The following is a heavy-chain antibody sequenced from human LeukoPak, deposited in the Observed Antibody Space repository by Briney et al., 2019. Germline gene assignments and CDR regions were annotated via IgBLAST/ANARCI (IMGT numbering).Heavy chain of an antibody. D-gene: IGHD3-3*01. J-gene: IGHJ2*01. CDR1: GGSFSGYY. CDR3: ARHPDYDFTAWSGFGYWYFDL. Sequence: KPSETLSLTCAVYGGSFSGYYWSWIRQPPGKGLEWIGSIYYSGSTYYNPSLKSRVTISVDTSKNQFSLKLSSVTAADTAVYYCARHPDYDFTAWSGFGYWYFDLWGRGTLVTVSS. V-gene: IGHV4-34*01. CDR2: IYYSGST.